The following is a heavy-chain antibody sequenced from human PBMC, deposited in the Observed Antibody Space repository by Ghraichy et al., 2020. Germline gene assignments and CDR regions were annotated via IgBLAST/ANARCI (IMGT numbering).Heavy chain of an antibody. CDR3: ARVVVPAASFYFYYMDV. CDR2: ISSTSNYI. Sequence: ETLSLTCAASGFTFSTYTMNWVRQAPGKGLEWVSSISSTSNYIYYADSVKGRFTISRDNAKNSLFLQMNSLRAEDTAVYYCARVVVPAASFYFYYMDVWGKGTTVTVSS. V-gene: IGHV3-21*01. J-gene: IGHJ6*03. CDR1: GFTFSTYT. D-gene: IGHD2-2*01.